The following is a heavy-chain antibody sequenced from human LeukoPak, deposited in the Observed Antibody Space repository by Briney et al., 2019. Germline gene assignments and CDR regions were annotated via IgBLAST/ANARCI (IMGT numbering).Heavy chain of an antibody. CDR3: ARVVLRGYSGYDTGFPGGC. V-gene: IGHV3-66*01. CDR1: GFTVSSNY. J-gene: IGHJ4*02. CDR2: IYSGGST. D-gene: IGHD5-12*01. Sequence: GGSLRLSCAASGFTVSSNYMSWVRQAPGKGLEWVSVIYSGGSTYYADSVKGRFTISRDNSKNTLYLQMNSLRAEDTAVYYCARVVLRGYSGYDTGFPGGCWGQGTLVTVSS.